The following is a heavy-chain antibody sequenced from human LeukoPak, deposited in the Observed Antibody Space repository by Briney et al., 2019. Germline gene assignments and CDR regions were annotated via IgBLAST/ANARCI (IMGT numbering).Heavy chain of an antibody. CDR2: ISAYNGNT. CDR3: ARARDGYNNYYYYYMDV. J-gene: IGHJ6*03. V-gene: IGHV1-18*01. D-gene: IGHD5-24*01. Sequence: ASVKVSCKASGYTFTSYGISWVRQAPGQGLEWMGWISAYNGNTNYAQKLQGRVTMTTDTSTSTAYMELSSLRSEDTAVYYCARARDGYNNYYYYYMDVWGKGTTVTVSS. CDR1: GYTFTSYG.